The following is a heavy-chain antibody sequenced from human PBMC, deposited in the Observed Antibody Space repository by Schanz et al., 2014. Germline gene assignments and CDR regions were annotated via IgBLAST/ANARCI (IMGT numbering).Heavy chain of an antibody. D-gene: IGHD6-6*01. J-gene: IGHJ4*02. CDR2: INPSGGST. CDR3: GRGFSRSYIDF. CDR1: GGTFSSYT. Sequence: QLQLVQSGAEVKKPGSSVKVSCKASGGTFSSYTISWVRQAPGQGLEWMGIINPSGGSTRYGQKFQGRITVTTDTSTSTVYLELSSLRSDDTAVYYCGRGFSRSYIDFWGQGTLSTVSS. V-gene: IGHV1-46*03.